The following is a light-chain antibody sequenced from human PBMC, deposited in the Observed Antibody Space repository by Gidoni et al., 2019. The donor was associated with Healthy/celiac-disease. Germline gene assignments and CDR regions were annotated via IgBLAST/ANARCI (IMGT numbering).Light chain of an antibody. CDR2: DAS. CDR1: QRVSSY. CDR3: QQRSNWGLT. J-gene: IGKJ4*01. V-gene: IGKV3-11*01. Sequence: EIVLTQYPATLSLSPGERATLSCRASQRVSSYLAWYQQKPGQAPRLLIYDASNRATGLPARFSGSGSGTDFTLTIISLEPEDFAVYYCQQRSNWGLTFGGGTKVESK.